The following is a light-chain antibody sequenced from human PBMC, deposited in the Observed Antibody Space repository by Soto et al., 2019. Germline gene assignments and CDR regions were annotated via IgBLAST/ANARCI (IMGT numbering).Light chain of an antibody. Sequence: DIQMTQSPSSVSASVGDRVTITCRASQAIDSWLAWYQQKPGEAPKLLIFTGSLLHSGVPSRFSGSGSGTDFTLTISSLQPEDVAAYYCQKYNSDPLTFGGGTKVDIK. V-gene: IGKV1-12*01. CDR3: QKYNSDPLT. CDR2: TGS. J-gene: IGKJ4*01. CDR1: QAIDSW.